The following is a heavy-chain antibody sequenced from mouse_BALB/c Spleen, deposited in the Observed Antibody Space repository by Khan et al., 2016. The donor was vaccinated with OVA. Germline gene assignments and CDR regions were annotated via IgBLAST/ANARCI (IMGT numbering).Heavy chain of an antibody. CDR3: VRRGNYYGSFYWYFDL. V-gene: IGHV2-9-2*01. J-gene: IGHJ1*01. D-gene: IGHD1-1*01. CDR1: GFSLTSYD. Sequence: QVQLKESGPGLVAPSQSLSITCTVSGFSLTSYDISWIRQPPGKGLEWLGVICTGGGTNYNSSFMSRLSISKDNSKSQVFLQMNSLQTDDTAIYYCVRRGNYYGSFYWYFDLWGAGTTVTVSS. CDR2: ICTGGGT.